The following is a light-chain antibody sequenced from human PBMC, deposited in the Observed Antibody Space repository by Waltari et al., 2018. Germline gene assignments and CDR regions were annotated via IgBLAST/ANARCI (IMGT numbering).Light chain of an antibody. J-gene: IGLJ3*02. Sequence: QSALTQPRSVSGSPGQSVTIPCTGTSSDVGGYNYVSWYQHHPGKAPKCMIYDVTRRPSGVPDRFSGSKSVNTASLTISGLQAEDEADYYCGSYAGSYSWVFGGGTKVTVL. CDR2: DVT. CDR3: GSYAGSYSWV. CDR1: SSDVGGYNY. V-gene: IGLV2-11*01.